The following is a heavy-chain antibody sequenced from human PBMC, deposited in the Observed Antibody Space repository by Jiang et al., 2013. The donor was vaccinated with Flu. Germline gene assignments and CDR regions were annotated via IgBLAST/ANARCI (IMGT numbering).Heavy chain of an antibody. CDR1: GFTFTSSA. CDR3: ARAGGVGCSSTSCPLESFDY. CDR2: IVVGSGNT. V-gene: IGHV1-58*02. Sequence: SGAEVKKPGTSVKVSCKASGFTFTSSAMQWVRQARGQRLEWIGWIVVGSGNTNYAQKFQGRVTITRDTSASTAYMELSSLRSEDTAVYYCARAGGVGCSSTSCPLESFDYWGQGTLVTVSS. J-gene: IGHJ4*02. D-gene: IGHD2-2*01.